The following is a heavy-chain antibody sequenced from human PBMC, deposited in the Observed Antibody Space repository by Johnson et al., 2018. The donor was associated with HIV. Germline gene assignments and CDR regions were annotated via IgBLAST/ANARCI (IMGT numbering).Heavy chain of an antibody. D-gene: IGHD3-22*01. Sequence: VQLVESGGGVVRPGGSLRLSCPASGFTFDDYGMRWVRQVPGNGLEWVANIKQDGSEQSYVDSVKGRFTISRDNAKKSLYLQMNSLRAEDTAVYYCARAEGDYYDSGGWGPDAFDIWGQGTMVTVSS. CDR3: ARAEGDYYDSGGWGPDAFDI. CDR1: GFTFDDYG. CDR2: IKQDGSEQ. V-gene: IGHV3-7*03. J-gene: IGHJ3*02.